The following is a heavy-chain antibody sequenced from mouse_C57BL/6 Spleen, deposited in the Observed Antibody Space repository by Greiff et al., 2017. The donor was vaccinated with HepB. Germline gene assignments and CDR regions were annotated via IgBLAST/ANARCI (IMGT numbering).Heavy chain of an antibody. V-gene: IGHV1-53*01. Sequence: QVQLQQPGTELVKPGASVKLSCKASGYTFTSYWMHWVKQRPGQGLEWIGNINPSNGGTNYNEKFKSKATLTVDKSSRTADMQLSSLTSEDSAVYYCARRGYDYGLRYAMDYWGQGTSVTVSS. CDR1: GYTFTSYW. CDR3: ARRGYDYGLRYAMDY. CDR2: INPSNGGT. D-gene: IGHD2-4*01. J-gene: IGHJ4*01.